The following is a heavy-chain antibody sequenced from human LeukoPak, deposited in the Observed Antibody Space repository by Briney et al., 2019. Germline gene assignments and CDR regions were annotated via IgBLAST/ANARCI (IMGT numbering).Heavy chain of an antibody. D-gene: IGHD3-3*01. CDR2: INPNTGGT. J-gene: IGHJ4*02. V-gene: IGHV1-2*06. CDR3: ASLFLEWLTPIFDY. Sequence: ASVKVSCKASGYTFTGYYIHWVRQAPGQGLEWMGRINPNTGGTDYAQKFQGRVTMTRDTSISAAYMELSRLRSVDTAVYYCASLFLEWLTPIFDYWGQGTLVTVSS. CDR1: GYTFTGYY.